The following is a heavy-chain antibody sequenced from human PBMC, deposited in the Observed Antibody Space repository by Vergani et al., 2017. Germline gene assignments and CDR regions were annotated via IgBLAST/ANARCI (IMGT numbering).Heavy chain of an antibody. J-gene: IGHJ4*02. Sequence: QVQLQESGPGLVKPSQTLSLTCTVSRGSITSGGNYWSWIRQHPVTVLEWIGYIFKDGATYYNPSLENRVIISLDKSKNQFSLTLTSVTAADTAKYYCAHSYHSTFYFFDLWCQGTMVTVSS. CDR3: AHSYHSTFYFFDL. D-gene: IGHD2/OR15-2a*01. CDR1: RGSITSGGNY. V-gene: IGHV4-31*03. CDR2: IFKDGAT.